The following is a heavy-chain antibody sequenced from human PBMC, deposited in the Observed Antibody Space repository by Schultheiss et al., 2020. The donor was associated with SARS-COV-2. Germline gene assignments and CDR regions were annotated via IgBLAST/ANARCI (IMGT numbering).Heavy chain of an antibody. D-gene: IGHD1-26*01. J-gene: IGHJ4*02. V-gene: IGHV3-30*04. CDR2: ISYDGSNK. CDR3: ASSGSYYDVDYFDY. CDR1: GFTFSSYA. Sequence: GESLKISCAASGFTFSSYAMHWVRQAPGKGLEWVAVISYDGSNKYYADSVKGRFTISRDNSKNTLYLQMNSLRAEDTAVYYCASSGSYYDVDYFDYWGQGTLVTVSS.